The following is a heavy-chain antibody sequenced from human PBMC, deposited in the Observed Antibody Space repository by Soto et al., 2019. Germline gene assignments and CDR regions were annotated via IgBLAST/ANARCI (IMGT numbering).Heavy chain of an antibody. CDR2: ISYDGSNK. V-gene: IGHV3-30*18. J-gene: IGHJ4*02. Sequence: QVQLVESGGGVVQPGRSLRLSCAASGFTFSSYGMHWVRQAPGKGLEWVAVISYDGSNKYYADSVKGRFTISRDNSKNTLYLQMNSLRAEDTAVYYCAKDQGVYDYVWGSSGYWGQGTLVTVSS. CDR3: AKDQGVYDYVWGSSGY. D-gene: IGHD3-16*01. CDR1: GFTFSSYG.